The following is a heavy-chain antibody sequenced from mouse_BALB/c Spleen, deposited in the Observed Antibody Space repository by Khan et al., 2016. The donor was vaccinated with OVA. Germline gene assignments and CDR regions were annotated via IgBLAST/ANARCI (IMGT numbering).Heavy chain of an antibody. CDR3: ARDGYFWGDAMDY. V-gene: IGHV1S56*01. D-gene: IGHD2-3*01. Sequence: QVQLQQSGPELVKPGASVRISCKASGYTFTTYYLHWVKQRPGQGLEWIGWIYPGSFNTNYNEKFKGKATLTADKSSNTAYMQLSSLTSEVSAIYFCARDGYFWGDAMDYWGQGTSVTVSS. CDR2: IYPGSFNT. J-gene: IGHJ4*01. CDR1: GYTFTTYY.